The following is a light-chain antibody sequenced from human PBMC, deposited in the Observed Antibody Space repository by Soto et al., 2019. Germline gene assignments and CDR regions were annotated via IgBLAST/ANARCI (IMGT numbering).Light chain of an antibody. V-gene: IGKV1-5*01. CDR1: QSISYW. CDR2: AAS. CDR3: QQYNSYSKT. J-gene: IGKJ1*01. Sequence: DIQMTQSPSTLSASVGDRVTITCRASQSISYWLAWYQQKPGNAPKLLIYAASSLESGVPSRFSGSGSGTEFTLTISSLQPDDSASYYCQQYNSYSKTFGLGTKVDIK.